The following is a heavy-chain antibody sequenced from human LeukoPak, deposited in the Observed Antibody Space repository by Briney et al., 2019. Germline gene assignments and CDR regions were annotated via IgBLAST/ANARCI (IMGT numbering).Heavy chain of an antibody. CDR1: GSTFSNAW. V-gene: IGHV3-15*01. D-gene: IGHD5-18*01. CDR3: TTYSYGSVYDY. J-gene: IGHJ4*02. CDR2: IKSKTDGGTT. Sequence: PGGSLRLSCAASGSTFSNAWMGWVRQAPGKGLEWVGRIKSKTDGGTTDYAAPVKGRFTISRDDSKNTLYLQMNSLKTEDTAVYYCTTYSYGSVYDYWGQGTLVTVSS.